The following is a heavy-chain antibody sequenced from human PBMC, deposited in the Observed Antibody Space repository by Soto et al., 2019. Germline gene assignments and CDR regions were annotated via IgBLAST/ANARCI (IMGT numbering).Heavy chain of an antibody. D-gene: IGHD1-7*01. CDR2: ISYDGSNK. V-gene: IGHV3-30-3*01. Sequence: QVQLVESGGGVVQPGRSLRLSCAASGFTFSSYAMHWVRQAPGKGLEWVAVISYDGSNKYYADSVKGRFTISRDNSKNTLYLQMYSLRAEDTAVYYCARAYNWNYSDAFDIWGQGTMVTVSS. CDR1: GFTFSSYA. CDR3: ARAYNWNYSDAFDI. J-gene: IGHJ3*02.